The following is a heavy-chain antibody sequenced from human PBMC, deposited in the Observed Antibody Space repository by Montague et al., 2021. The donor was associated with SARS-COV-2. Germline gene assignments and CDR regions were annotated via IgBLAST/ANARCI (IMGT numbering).Heavy chain of an antibody. CDR2: ISGSGGST. Sequence: SLRLSCAASGFTFSSYAMSWVRQAPGKGLEWVSAISGSGGSTYYADSVKGRFTISRDNSKNTLYLQMNSLRAEDTAVYYCAVDIVATIKRTFDYWGQGTLVIVSS. J-gene: IGHJ4*02. CDR3: AVDIVATIKRTFDY. D-gene: IGHD5-12*01. V-gene: IGHV3-23*01. CDR1: GFTFSSYA.